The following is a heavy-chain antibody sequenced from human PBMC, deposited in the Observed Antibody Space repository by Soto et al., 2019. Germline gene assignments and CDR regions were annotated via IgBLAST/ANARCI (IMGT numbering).Heavy chain of an antibody. D-gene: IGHD6-13*01. CDR3: ASTYSTSWYWFDP. CDR2: IFSNDEK. J-gene: IGHJ5*02. V-gene: IGHV2-26*04. Sequence: GSGPTLVNATQTLTLTCTVSGFSLSNAGLGVSWIRQPPGKALEWLAHIFSNDEKSYSTSLKSRLTISKDTSKSQVVLTMTNMDPVDTATYYCASTYSTSWYWFDPWGQGTLVTVSS. CDR1: GFSLSNAGLG.